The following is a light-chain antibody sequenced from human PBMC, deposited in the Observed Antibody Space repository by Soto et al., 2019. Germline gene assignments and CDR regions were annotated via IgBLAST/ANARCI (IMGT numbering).Light chain of an antibody. CDR1: SSNIGAGYD. Sequence: QSVLTQPPSVSGAPGQRVTISCSGSSSNIGAGYDVHWYQQLPGKAPKLLIYANNNRPSGVPDRFSGSKSVTSASLAIAGLQAEDEADYYCQSYDSSLTVFGTGNKVTVL. CDR2: ANN. J-gene: IGLJ1*01. CDR3: QSYDSSLTV. V-gene: IGLV1-40*01.